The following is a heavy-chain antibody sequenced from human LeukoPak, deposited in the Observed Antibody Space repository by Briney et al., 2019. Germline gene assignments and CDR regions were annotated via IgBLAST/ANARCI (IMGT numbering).Heavy chain of an antibody. CDR3: AKNWGSLDY. CDR2: ISGSGGST. CDR1: GFTFSNFA. Sequence: GGSLRLSCAASGFTFSNFAMNWVRQAPGKGLEWVSAISGSGGSTYYADSVKGRFTISRDNSKNTLYLQMNSLRAEDTAVYYCAKNWGSLDYWGPGTVVTVSS. J-gene: IGHJ4*02. V-gene: IGHV3-23*01. D-gene: IGHD7-27*01.